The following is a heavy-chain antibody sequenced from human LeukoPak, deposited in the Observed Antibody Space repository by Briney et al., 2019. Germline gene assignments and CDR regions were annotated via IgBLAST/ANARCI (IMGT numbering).Heavy chain of an antibody. J-gene: IGHJ4*02. CDR1: GGSISSSSYY. Sequence: SETLSLTCTVSGGSISSSSYYWGWIRQPPGKGLEWIGSIYYSGSTYYNPSLKSRVTISVDTSKNQFSLKLSSVTAADTAVYYCVRDDYLGVTAIPGLKYWGQGTLVTVSS. CDR3: VRDDYLGVTAIPGLKY. CDR2: IYYSGST. D-gene: IGHD2-21*02. V-gene: IGHV4-39*07.